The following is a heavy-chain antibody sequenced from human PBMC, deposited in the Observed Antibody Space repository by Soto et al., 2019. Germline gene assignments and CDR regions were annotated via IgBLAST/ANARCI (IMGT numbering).Heavy chain of an antibody. CDR3: ARESYDSSGYDY. D-gene: IGHD3-22*01. Sequence: PSETLSLTCAVYGGSFSGYYWSWIRQPPGKGLEWIGEINHSGSTNYNPSLKSRVTISVDTSKNQFSLKLSSVTAADTAVYYCARESYDSSGYDYWGQGTLVTVPQ. CDR2: INHSGST. CDR1: GGSFSGYY. J-gene: IGHJ4*02. V-gene: IGHV4-34*01.